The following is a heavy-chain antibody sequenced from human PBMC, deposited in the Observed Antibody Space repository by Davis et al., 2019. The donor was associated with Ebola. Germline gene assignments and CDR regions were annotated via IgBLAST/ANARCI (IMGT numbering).Heavy chain of an antibody. CDR1: GFTFSSYE. J-gene: IGHJ6*03. CDR2: ISSSGSTI. D-gene: IGHD3-3*01. CDR3: ARDSSSGSHGYYYYMDV. V-gene: IGHV3-48*03. Sequence: PGGSLRLSCAASGFTFSSYEMNWVRQAPGKGLEWVSYISSSGSTIYYADSVKGRFTISRDNSKDTLYLQMNSLRAEDTAVYYCARDSSSGSHGYYYYMDVWGKGTTVTVSS.